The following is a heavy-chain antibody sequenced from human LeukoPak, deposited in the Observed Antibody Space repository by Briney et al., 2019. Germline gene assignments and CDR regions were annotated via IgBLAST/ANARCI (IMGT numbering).Heavy chain of an antibody. CDR1: GFTFSSYS. D-gene: IGHD1-7*01. CDR3: ARGPHEGWNYIPYYYYYYMDV. Sequence: GGSLRLSCAASGFTFSSYSMNWVRQAPGKGLEWVSYITFSSSIIYYADSVKGRFTISRDNAKNSLYLQMNSLRAEDTAVYYCARGPHEGWNYIPYYYYYYMDVWGKGTTVTISS. CDR2: ITFSSSII. V-gene: IGHV3-48*01. J-gene: IGHJ6*03.